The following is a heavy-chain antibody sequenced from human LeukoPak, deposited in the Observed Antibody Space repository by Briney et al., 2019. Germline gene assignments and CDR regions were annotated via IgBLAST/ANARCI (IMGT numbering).Heavy chain of an antibody. CDR3: ARRQYYDSTGYFVY. V-gene: IGHV4-4*02. Sequence: SETLSLTCTVSGNSISSDDWWTWVRQPPGRGLEWIGEIYHRGSTNYNPSLKSRVTISIDKSRNQFSLMPSSVTAADTAVYYCARRQYYDSTGYFVYWGQGTLVTVSS. J-gene: IGHJ4*02. CDR2: IYHRGST. CDR1: GNSISSDDW. D-gene: IGHD3-22*01.